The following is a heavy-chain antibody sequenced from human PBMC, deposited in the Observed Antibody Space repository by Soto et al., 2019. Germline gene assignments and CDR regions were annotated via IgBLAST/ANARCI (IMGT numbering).Heavy chain of an antibody. CDR1: GGTFSSYA. D-gene: IGHD3-22*01. Sequence: QVQLVQSGAEVKKPGSSVKVSCKASGGTFSSYAISWVRQAPGQGLEWMGGIIPIFGTANYAQKFQGRVTITADESTSPAYMELSSLRSEDTAVYYCATGALYYYDSSGYYYYYYGMDVWGQGTTVTVSS. CDR3: ATGALYYYDSSGYYYYYYGMDV. CDR2: IIPIFGTA. J-gene: IGHJ6*02. V-gene: IGHV1-69*01.